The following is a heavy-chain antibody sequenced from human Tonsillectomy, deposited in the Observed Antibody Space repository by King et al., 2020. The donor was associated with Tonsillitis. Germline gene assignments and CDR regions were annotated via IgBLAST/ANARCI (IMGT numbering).Heavy chain of an antibody. CDR2: ISWNSGSI. Sequence: VQLVESGGGLVQPGRSLRLSCAASGFTFDDYAMHWVRQAPGKGLEWVSGISWNSGSIGYADSVKGRFTISRDNAKNSLYLQMNSLRAEDTALYYCAKDGSSHDSSSAHIDYWGQGTLVTVSS. CDR3: AKDGSSHDSSSAHIDY. D-gene: IGHD6-13*01. J-gene: IGHJ4*02. V-gene: IGHV3-9*01. CDR1: GFTFDDYA.